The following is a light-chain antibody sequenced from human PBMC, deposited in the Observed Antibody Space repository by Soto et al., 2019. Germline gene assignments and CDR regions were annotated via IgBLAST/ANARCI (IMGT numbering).Light chain of an antibody. CDR1: SSNIGTNA. Sequence: QSVLTQPPSASGTPGQRVTISCSGGSSNIGTNAANWYQQLPGTAPKLLIYNNNQRPSGVPDRFSGSKSGTSASLAISGLQSEDEADYYCAAWADSLNGYVFGTGTKVTVL. V-gene: IGLV1-44*01. CDR2: NNN. CDR3: AAWADSLNGYV. J-gene: IGLJ1*01.